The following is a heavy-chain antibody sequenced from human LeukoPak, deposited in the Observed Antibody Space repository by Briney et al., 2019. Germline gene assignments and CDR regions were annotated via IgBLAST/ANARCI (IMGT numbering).Heavy chain of an antibody. CDR2: IYYSGST. D-gene: IGHD3-22*01. V-gene: IGHV4-39*07. CDR3: ARDRSNRHYDSSGYYYDH. Sequence: SETLSLTCTVSGGSISSSSYYWGWIRQPPGKGLEWIGSIYYSGSTYYNPSLKSRVTISVDTSKNQFSLKLSSVTAADTAVYYCARDRSNRHYDSSGYYYDHWGQGTLVTVSS. CDR1: GGSISSSSYY. J-gene: IGHJ5*02.